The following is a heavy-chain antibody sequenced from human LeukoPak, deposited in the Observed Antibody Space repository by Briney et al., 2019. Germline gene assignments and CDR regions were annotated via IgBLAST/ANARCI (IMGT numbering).Heavy chain of an antibody. J-gene: IGHJ6*03. D-gene: IGHD1-1*01. V-gene: IGHV1-2*02. CDR2: VNPNSGGT. Sequence: ASVKVSFKASGYTFTGYYVHWVRQAPGQGLEWMGWVNPNSGGTNFAQKFQGRVTLSRDTSISTVYMELSSLTSDDTAVYFCARGHWIGQDYSFMDVWGKGTTVTVSS. CDR1: GYTFTGYY. CDR3: ARGHWIGQDYSFMDV.